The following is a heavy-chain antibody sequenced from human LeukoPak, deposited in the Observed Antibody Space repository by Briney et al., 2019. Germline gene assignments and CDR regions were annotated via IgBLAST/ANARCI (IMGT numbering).Heavy chain of an antibody. CDR2: ISSSSSYI. CDR3: AKVSGSYAFDY. J-gene: IGHJ4*02. V-gene: IGHV3-21*04. CDR1: GFTFSSYS. Sequence: GGSLRLSCAASGFTFSSYSMNWVRQAPGKGLEWVSSISSSSSYIYYADSVKGRFTISRDNAKNSLYLQMNSLRAEDTALYYCAKVSGSYAFDYWGQGALVTVSS. D-gene: IGHD1-26*01.